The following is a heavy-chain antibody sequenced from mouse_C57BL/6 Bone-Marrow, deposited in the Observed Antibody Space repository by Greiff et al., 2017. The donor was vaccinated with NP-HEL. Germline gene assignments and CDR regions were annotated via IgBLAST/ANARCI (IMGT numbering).Heavy chain of an antibody. Sequence: EVQLVESGGGLVQPGGSLSLSCAASGFTFTDYYMSWVRQPPGKALEWLGFIRNKANGYTTEYSASVKGRFTISRDNSQSILYLQMNALRAEDSATYYCARYNYYGSSSYWYFDVWGTGTTVTVSS. V-gene: IGHV7-3*01. J-gene: IGHJ1*03. CDR3: ARYNYYGSSSYWYFDV. CDR1: GFTFTDYY. D-gene: IGHD1-1*01. CDR2: IRNKANGYTT.